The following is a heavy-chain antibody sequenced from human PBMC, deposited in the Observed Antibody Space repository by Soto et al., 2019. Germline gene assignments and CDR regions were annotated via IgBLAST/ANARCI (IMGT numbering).Heavy chain of an antibody. V-gene: IGHV4-61*01. CDR3: ARDRRYYDSSGYFFYYYGMDV. D-gene: IGHD3-22*01. CDR1: GGSVSSGSYY. CDR2: IYYSGST. Sequence: SETLSLTCTVSGGSVSSGSYYWSWIRQPPGKGLEWIGYIYYSGSTNYNPSLKSRVTISVDTSKNQFSLKLSSVTAADTAVYYCARDRRYYDSSGYFFYYYGMDVWAQGTTVTVSS. J-gene: IGHJ6*02.